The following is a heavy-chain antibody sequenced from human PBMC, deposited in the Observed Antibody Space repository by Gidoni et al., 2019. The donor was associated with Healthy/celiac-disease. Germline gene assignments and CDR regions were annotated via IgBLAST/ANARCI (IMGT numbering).Heavy chain of an antibody. Sequence: QVQLVESGGGLVKPGGSLRLSCSASGFTFSDYYMSWIRQAPGKGLEWVSYISSSSSYTNYADSVKGRFTISRDNAKNSLYLQMNSLRAEDTAVYYCARGLTYDYGDYPNWFDPWGQGTLVTVSS. CDR2: ISSSSSYT. V-gene: IGHV3-11*05. D-gene: IGHD4-17*01. J-gene: IGHJ5*02. CDR3: ARGLTYDYGDYPNWFDP. CDR1: GFTFSDYY.